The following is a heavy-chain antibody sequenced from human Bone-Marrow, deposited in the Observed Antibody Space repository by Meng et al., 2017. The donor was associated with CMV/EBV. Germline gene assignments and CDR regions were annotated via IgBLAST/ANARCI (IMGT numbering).Heavy chain of an antibody. V-gene: IGHV3-30*04. Sequence: GGSLRLSCAASGFTFSSYAMHWVRQAPGKGLEWVAVISYDGSNKYYADSVKGRFTISRDNSKNTLYLQMNSLRAEDTAVYYCARQIEEEYDACDIWGQGTMVTVSS. D-gene: IGHD2/OR15-2a*01. J-gene: IGHJ3*02. CDR2: ISYDGSNK. CDR1: GFTFSSYA. CDR3: ARQIEEEYDACDI.